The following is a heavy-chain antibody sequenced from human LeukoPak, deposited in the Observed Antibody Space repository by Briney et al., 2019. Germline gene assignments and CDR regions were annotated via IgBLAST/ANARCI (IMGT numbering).Heavy chain of an antibody. V-gene: IGHV3-43*01. D-gene: IGHD6-13*01. Sequence: GGSLRLSCAASGFTFDEYAMHWVRQAPGKGLEWVSLVSWHGSTTYYADSVKGQFTISRDNSKNSLYLQMKSLRIEDTALYYCAKDSAAAGNYFDYWGQGTLVTVSS. CDR1: GFTFDEYA. CDR2: VSWHGSTT. J-gene: IGHJ4*02. CDR3: AKDSAAAGNYFDY.